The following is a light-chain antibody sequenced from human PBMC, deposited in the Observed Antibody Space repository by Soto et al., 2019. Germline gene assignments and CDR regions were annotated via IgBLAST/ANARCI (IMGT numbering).Light chain of an antibody. CDR2: GAS. CDR3: QQYNNWPWT. CDR1: QSVSSN. J-gene: IGKJ1*01. V-gene: IGKV3-15*01. Sequence: EIVMTQSPATQSVSPVERATLSCRASQSVSSNLAWYQQKPGQAPRLLIYGASTRATGIPARFSGSGSGTEFTLTINSLQSEDFAVYYCQQYNNWPWTFGQGTKVDIK.